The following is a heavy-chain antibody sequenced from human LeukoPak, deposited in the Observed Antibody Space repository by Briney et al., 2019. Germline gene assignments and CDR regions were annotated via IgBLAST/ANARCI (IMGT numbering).Heavy chain of an antibody. D-gene: IGHD6-13*01. CDR1: GFTFSSYA. V-gene: IGHV3-23*01. J-gene: IGHJ5*02. CDR2: ISGSGGST. CDR3: ARAYSSPNWFDP. Sequence: GGSLRLSCAASGFTFSSYAMSWVRQAPGKGLEWVSAISGSGGSTYYADYVKGRFTISRDNAKSSLYLQMNSLRVEDTAVYYCARAYSSPNWFDPWGQGTLVTVSS.